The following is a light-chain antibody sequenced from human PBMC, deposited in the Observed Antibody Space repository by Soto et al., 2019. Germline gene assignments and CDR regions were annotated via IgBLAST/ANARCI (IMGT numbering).Light chain of an antibody. V-gene: IGKV1-5*03. CDR1: QRVSNW. CDR2: KAS. J-gene: IGKJ2*02. CDR3: QQYRSAST. Sequence: DIQMTQSPSTLSAFVGDRVTITCRASQRVSNWLAWYQQKPGKAPRLLISKASTLESGVPSRFSGSGSGTEFTLSISSLQPEDFATYYCQQYRSASTFGQGTKLEIK.